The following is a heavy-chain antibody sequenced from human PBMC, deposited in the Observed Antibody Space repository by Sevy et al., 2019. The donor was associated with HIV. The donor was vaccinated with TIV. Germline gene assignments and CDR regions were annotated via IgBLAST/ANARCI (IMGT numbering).Heavy chain of an antibody. J-gene: IGHJ4*02. Sequence: GGSLRLSCAASGFTFSDSFSNSWMNWLRQAPGKGLEWVANINPDGSAKYYVDSVEGRFMISRDNGKNSLYLQMNSLGAEDTALYYCARVSRVASDDFWGQGTLVTVSS. CDR1: GFTFSDSFSNSW. V-gene: IGHV3-7*01. CDR3: ARVSRVASDDF. CDR2: INPDGSAK. D-gene: IGHD2-21*01.